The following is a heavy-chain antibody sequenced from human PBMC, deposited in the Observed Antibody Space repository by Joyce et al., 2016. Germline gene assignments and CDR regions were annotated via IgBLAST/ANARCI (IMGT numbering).Heavy chain of an antibody. CDR3: VRGISARPGGPNWFDP. J-gene: IGHJ5*02. D-gene: IGHD6-6*01. V-gene: IGHV3-74*01. Sequence: EVQLVESGGGLVQPGGSLRLSCAASGFSFSGYWIHWVRQAPGKGLVWVSRMNTDGSSTRFADSVKGRFTISRDNAKNTLYLQMNSLRAEDTAVYYCVRGISARPGGPNWFDPWGQGTLVTVSS. CDR1: GFSFSGYW. CDR2: MNTDGSST.